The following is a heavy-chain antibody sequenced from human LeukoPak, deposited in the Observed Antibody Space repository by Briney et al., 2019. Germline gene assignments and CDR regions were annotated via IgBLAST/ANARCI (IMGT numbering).Heavy chain of an antibody. D-gene: IGHD1-1*01. Sequence: ASVKVSCKPSGYTFSNYGISWVRQAPGQGLEWMGWIAAYNGNRLYAQRLQGRITLTTDTSTSTSYMELRSLEYDDTAIYYCARDNDKVVDHWGQGTLVTVSS. CDR1: GYTFSNYG. V-gene: IGHV1-18*01. CDR3: ARDNDKVVDH. J-gene: IGHJ4*01. CDR2: IAAYNGNR.